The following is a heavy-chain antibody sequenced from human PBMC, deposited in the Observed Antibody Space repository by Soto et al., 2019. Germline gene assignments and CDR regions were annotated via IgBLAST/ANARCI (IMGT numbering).Heavy chain of an antibody. D-gene: IGHD3-3*01. CDR1: GDNFAGYW. V-gene: IGHV5-51*01. J-gene: IGHJ4*02. CDR3: ARGGVSTRTFDY. CDR2: IYPSDSDT. Sequence: VESLKISCSGSGDNFAGYWIAWVRQMPWKGLELMGIIYPSDSDTRYRPSFQGQVTISADKSISSAYLQWSSLRASDTAMYYCARGGVSTRTFDYWGQGTPVTVSS.